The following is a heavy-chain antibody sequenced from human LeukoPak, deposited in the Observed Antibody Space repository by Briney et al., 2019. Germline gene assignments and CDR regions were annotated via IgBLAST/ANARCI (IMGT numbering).Heavy chain of an antibody. J-gene: IGHJ6*03. Sequence: SETLSLTCTVSGGSISSYYWGWIRQPPGKGLEWIGSIYHSGSTYCNPSLKSRVTISVDTSKNQFSLKLSSVTAADTAVYYCGGVRGDDYYYMDVWGKGTTVTVSS. D-gene: IGHD3-10*02. V-gene: IGHV4-38-2*02. CDR3: GGVRGDDYYYMDV. CDR2: IYHSGST. CDR1: GGSISSYY.